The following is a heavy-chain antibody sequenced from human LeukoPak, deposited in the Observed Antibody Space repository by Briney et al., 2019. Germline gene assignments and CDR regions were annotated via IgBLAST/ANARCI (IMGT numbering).Heavy chain of an antibody. CDR3: AREGAYYGDFLIDY. V-gene: IGHV3-11*04. D-gene: IGHD4-17*01. Sequence: TGGSLRLSCAVSRFIFSDYYMGWIRQAPGKGLEWVSYISSSGDTIYYGDSVKGRFTISRDNAKNSLYLQMNSLRVEDTAVYYCAREGAYYGDFLIDYWGQGTLVTVSS. CDR2: ISSSGDTI. J-gene: IGHJ4*02. CDR1: RFIFSDYY.